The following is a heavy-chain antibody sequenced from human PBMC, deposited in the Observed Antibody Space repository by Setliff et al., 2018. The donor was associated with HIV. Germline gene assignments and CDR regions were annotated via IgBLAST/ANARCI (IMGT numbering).Heavy chain of an antibody. J-gene: IGHJ4*02. V-gene: IGHV4-30-4*01. Sequence: SETLSLTCTVSGGSISSGGYYWSWIRQHPGKGLEWIGYIYYSGSTYYNPSLKNRVTLLIDTSKNQFSLRLGSVTAADTALYSCASGFGSCFGPFDYWGQGILVSVAS. CDR3: ASGFGSCFGPFDY. CDR2: IYYSGST. CDR1: GGSISSGGYY. D-gene: IGHD6-19*01.